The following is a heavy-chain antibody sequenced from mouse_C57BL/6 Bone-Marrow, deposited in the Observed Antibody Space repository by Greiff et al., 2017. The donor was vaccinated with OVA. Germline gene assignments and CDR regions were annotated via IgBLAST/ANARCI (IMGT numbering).Heavy chain of an antibody. V-gene: IGHV1-81*01. Sequence: QVQLKESGAELARPGASVKLSCKASGYTFTSYGISWVKQRTGQGLEWIGEIYPRSGNTYYNEKFKGKATLTADKSSSTAYMELRSLTSEDSAVEYCARGRAITTVTNGGYWGQGTTLTVSS. J-gene: IGHJ2*01. CDR1: GYTFTSYG. CDR2: IYPRSGNT. CDR3: ARGRAITTVTNGGY. D-gene: IGHD1-1*01.